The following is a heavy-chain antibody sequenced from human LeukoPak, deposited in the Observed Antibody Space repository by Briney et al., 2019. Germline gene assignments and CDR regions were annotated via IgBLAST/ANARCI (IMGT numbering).Heavy chain of an antibody. V-gene: IGHV3-48*01. Sequence: GGSLRLSCAASGFIFSTYSMNWVRQAPGKGLEWVSYISSSSDTIYYADSVKGRFTISRDNAKNSLYLQVNSLRAEDTAVYYCARGQKSVGRVLAGTTIYNYYYYMDVWGKGTTVTVSS. CDR2: ISSSSDTI. J-gene: IGHJ6*03. CDR1: GFIFSTYS. D-gene: IGHD6-19*01. CDR3: ARGQKSVGRVLAGTTIYNYYYYMDV.